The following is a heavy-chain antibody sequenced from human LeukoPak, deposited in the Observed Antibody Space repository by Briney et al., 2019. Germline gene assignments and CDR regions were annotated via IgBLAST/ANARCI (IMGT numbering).Heavy chain of an antibody. D-gene: IGHD1-1*01. CDR3: AKVKALDAVASYFDY. CDR2: ISSSGDNT. CDR1: GFTFSTYW. J-gene: IGHJ4*02. Sequence: GGSLRLSCAASGFTFSTYWMAWVRQAPGKGLEWVSAISSSGDNTYYADSVKGQFTISRDNSKNTLDLQMNSLRAEDTAMYHCAKVKALDAVASYFDYWGQGTLVTVSS. V-gene: IGHV3-23*01.